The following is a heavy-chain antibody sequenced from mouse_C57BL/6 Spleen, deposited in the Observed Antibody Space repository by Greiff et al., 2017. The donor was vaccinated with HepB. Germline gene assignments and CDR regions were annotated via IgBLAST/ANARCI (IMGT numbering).Heavy chain of an antibody. CDR2: ISSGSSTI. J-gene: IGHJ3*01. CDR1: GFTFSDYG. CDR3: ARGYYYGSSYAFAY. Sequence: EVQGVESGGGLVKPGGSLKLSCAASGFTFSDYGMHWVRQAPEKGLEWVAYISSGSSTIYYADTVKGRFTISRDNAKNTLFLQMTSLRSEDTAMYYCARGYYYGSSYAFAYWGQGTLVTVSA. D-gene: IGHD1-1*01. V-gene: IGHV5-17*01.